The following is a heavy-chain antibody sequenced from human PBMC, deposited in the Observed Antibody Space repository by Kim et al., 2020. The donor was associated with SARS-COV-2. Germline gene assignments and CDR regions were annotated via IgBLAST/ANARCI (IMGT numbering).Heavy chain of an antibody. CDR2: ISGSGGST. V-gene: IGHV3-23*01. CDR3: AKDQRLLWFGELSYYYYGMDV. Sequence: GGSLRLSCAASGFTFSSYAMSWVRQAPGKGLEWVSAISGSGGSTYYADSVKGRCTISRDNSKNTLYLQMNSLRAEDTAVYYCAKDQRLLWFGELSYYYYGMDVWGQGTTVTVSS. CDR1: GFTFSSYA. J-gene: IGHJ6*02. D-gene: IGHD3-10*01.